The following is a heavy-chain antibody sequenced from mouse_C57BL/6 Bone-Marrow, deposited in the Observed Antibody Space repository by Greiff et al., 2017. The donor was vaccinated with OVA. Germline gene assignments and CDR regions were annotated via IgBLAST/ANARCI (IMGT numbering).Heavy chain of an antibody. Sequence: QVQLQQPGAELVRPGTSVKLSCKASGYTFTSYWMHWVKQRPGQGLEWIGVIDPSDSYTNYNQKFKGKATLTVDTSSSTAYMQLSSLTSEDSAVYYCVITTVVGDYWGQGTTLTVSS. CDR3: VITTVVGDY. J-gene: IGHJ2*01. CDR2: IDPSDSYT. V-gene: IGHV1-59*01. D-gene: IGHD1-1*01. CDR1: GYTFTSYW.